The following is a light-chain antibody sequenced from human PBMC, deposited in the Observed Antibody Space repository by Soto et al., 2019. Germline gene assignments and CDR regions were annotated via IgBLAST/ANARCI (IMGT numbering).Light chain of an antibody. CDR2: GAS. CDR3: QQYGSSIT. CDR1: QSVSSY. J-gene: IGKJ5*01. Sequence: EIVMTQSPATLSVSPGERATLSFRASQSVSSYLAWYQQKPGQAPRLLIYGASSRATGIPDRFSGSGSGTDFTLTISRLEPEDFAVYYCQQYGSSITFGQGTRLEI. V-gene: IGKV3-20*01.